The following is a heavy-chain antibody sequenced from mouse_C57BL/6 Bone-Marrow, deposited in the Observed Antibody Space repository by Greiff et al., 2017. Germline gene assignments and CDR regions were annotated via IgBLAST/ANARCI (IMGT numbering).Heavy chain of an antibody. D-gene: IGHD5-1*01. CDR2: INPNNGGT. J-gene: IGHJ2*01. V-gene: IGHV1-26*01. Sequence: EVKLQQSGPELVKPGASVKISCKASGYTFTDYYMNWVKQSHGKSLEWIGDINPNNGGTSYNQKFKGKATLTVDKSSSTAYMELRSLTSEDSAVYYCARGNLWGQGTTLTVSS. CDR1: GYTFTDYY. CDR3: ARGNL.